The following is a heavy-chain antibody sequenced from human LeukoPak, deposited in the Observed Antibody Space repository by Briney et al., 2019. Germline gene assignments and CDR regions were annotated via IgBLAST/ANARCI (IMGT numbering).Heavy chain of an antibody. V-gene: IGHV3-7*01. Sequence: GGSLRLSCAASGFTFSSYWMNWVRQAPGKGPEWVANIKEDGSENYYVGSVKGRFTISRDNAKNSLYLQMNSLRAEDTAVYYCARGLHRDYDILTGGYYYYYMDVWGKGTTVTVSS. D-gene: IGHD3-9*01. J-gene: IGHJ6*03. CDR2: IKEDGSEN. CDR1: GFTFSSYW. CDR3: ARGLHRDYDILTGGYYYYYMDV.